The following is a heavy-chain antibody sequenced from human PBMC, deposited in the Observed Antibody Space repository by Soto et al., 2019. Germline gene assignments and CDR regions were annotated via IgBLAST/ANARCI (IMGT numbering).Heavy chain of an antibody. V-gene: IGHV3-23*01. CDR2: ISGSGGST. J-gene: IGHJ4*02. Sequence: GGSLRLSCAASGFTFSSYAMSWVRQAPGKGLEWVSAISGSGGSTYYADSVKGRFPISRDNSKNTLYLQMNSLRAEDTAVYYCAKVCLVCSSTSCPLVYFDYWGQGTLVTVSS. D-gene: IGHD2-2*01. CDR1: GFTFSSYA. CDR3: AKVCLVCSSTSCPLVYFDY.